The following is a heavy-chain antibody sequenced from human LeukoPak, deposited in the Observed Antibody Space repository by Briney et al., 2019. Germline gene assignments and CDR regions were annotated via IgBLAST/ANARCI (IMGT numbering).Heavy chain of an antibody. CDR3: AREASFSSSWYGANYFDY. Sequence: ASVKVSCKASGYTFTSYDINWVRQATGQGLEWMGWMNPNSGNTGYAQKFQGRVTITRNTSISTAYMELSSLRSEDTAVYYCAREASFSSSWYGANYFDYWGQGTLVTVSS. V-gene: IGHV1-8*03. D-gene: IGHD6-13*01. CDR2: MNPNSGNT. CDR1: GYTFTSYD. J-gene: IGHJ4*02.